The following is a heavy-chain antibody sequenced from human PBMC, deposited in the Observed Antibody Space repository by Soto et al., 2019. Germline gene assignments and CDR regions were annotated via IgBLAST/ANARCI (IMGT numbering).Heavy chain of an antibody. V-gene: IGHV3-30-3*01. CDR2: ISYDGSSK. J-gene: IGHJ4*02. CDR1: GFSFSSHA. Sequence: SGGSLRLSCAASGFSFSSHAMHWVRQAPGKGVEWVAVISYDGSSKYYADAVKGRLTNSRDESKNTLYLKMANLRGENTAVYYSARDVNASNGWPLNIDFWGQGIMVTVSS. CDR3: ARDVNASNGWPLNIDF. D-gene: IGHD6-19*01.